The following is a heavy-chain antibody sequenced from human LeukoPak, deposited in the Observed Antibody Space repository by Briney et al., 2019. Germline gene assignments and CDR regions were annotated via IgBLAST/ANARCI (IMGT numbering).Heavy chain of an antibody. CDR3: AREYGVQPFDY. D-gene: IGHD4-17*01. Sequence: GRSLRLSCAASGFTFSSYAMHWVRQAPGKGLEWVAVISYDGSNKYYADSVKGRFTISRDNPKHTLYLQMNSLRAEDTAAYYCAREYGVQPFDYWGQGTLDTVSP. V-gene: IGHV3-30*04. J-gene: IGHJ4*02. CDR1: GFTFSSYA. CDR2: ISYDGSNK.